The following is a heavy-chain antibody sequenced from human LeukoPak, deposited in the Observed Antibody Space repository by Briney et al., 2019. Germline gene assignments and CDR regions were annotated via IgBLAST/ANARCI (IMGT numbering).Heavy chain of an antibody. D-gene: IGHD1-26*01. J-gene: IGHJ4*02. V-gene: IGHV4-39*02. CDR2: IYYSGST. CDR1: GGSISSSSYY. Sequence: PSETLSLTCTVSGGSISSSSYYWGWIRQPPGKGLEWIGSIYYSGSTYYNPSLKSRVTISVDTSKNQFSLKLSSVTAADTAVYYCAREEVGATTYYFDYWGQGTLVTVSS. CDR3: AREEVGATTYYFDY.